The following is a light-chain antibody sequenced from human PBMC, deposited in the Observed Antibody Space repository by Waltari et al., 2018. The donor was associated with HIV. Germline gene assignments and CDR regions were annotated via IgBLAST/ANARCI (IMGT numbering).Light chain of an antibody. CDR2: NND. CDR1: YSTLGSNT. Sequence: QSLLPQPPSASGTPGQRVTIPCSGSYSTLGSNTVTWHQQLPGSAPRALIYNNDQRPSGVPDRFSGSKSGTSASLAISGLQSEDQGDYYCASWDDKLDGWVFGGGTRLTVL. V-gene: IGLV1-44*01. CDR3: ASWDDKLDGWV. J-gene: IGLJ3*02.